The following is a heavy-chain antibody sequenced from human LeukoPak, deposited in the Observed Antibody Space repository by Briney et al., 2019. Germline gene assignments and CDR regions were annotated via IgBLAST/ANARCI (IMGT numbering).Heavy chain of an antibody. J-gene: IGHJ4*02. CDR1: GFTFSGFA. V-gene: IGHV3-23*01. Sequence: GGSLRLSCAASGFTFSGFAMNWVRQTPGKGLEWVSTITNSGGSTYYADSVKGRFTISRDNSKNTLYLQMISLRAEDTAVYYCSKPVYRSSGYYRGDYWGQGTLVTVSS. D-gene: IGHD3-22*01. CDR3: SKPVYRSSGYYRGDY. CDR2: ITNSGGST.